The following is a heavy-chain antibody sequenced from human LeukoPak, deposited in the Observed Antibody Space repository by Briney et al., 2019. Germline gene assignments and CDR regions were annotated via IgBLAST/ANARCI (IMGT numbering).Heavy chain of an antibody. D-gene: IGHD2-21*02. J-gene: IGHJ4*02. V-gene: IGHV1-18*01. CDR2: ISAYNGNT. CDR1: GYTFTSYG. CDR3: ARDDCGGDCYPYYFDY. Sequence: ASVTVSCKASGYTFTSYGISWVRQAPGQGLEWMGWISAYNGNTNYAQKLQGRVTMTTDTSTSTAYMELRSLRSDDTAVYYCARDDCGGDCYPYYFDYWGQGTLVTVSS.